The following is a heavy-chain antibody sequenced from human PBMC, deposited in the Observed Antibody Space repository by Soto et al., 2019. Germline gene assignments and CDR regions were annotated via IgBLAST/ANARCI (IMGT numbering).Heavy chain of an antibody. Sequence: QITLKESGPTLVKPTQTLTLTCTFSGFSLSTSGVGVGWIRQPPGKALEWLALTYWDDDKRYSPSLKSRLTITKDTPKNQLVLTMTNMDPVDTATYYCAHRQRTVYFDYWGQGTLVTVSS. D-gene: IGHD4-17*01. CDR1: GFSLSTSGVG. V-gene: IGHV2-5*02. CDR3: AHRQRTVYFDY. CDR2: TYWDDDK. J-gene: IGHJ4*02.